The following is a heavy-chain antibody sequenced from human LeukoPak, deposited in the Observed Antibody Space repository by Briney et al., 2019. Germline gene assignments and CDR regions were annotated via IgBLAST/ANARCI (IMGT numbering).Heavy chain of an antibody. J-gene: IGHJ5*02. D-gene: IGHD2-8*01. CDR1: GGSFSGYY. CDR2: INHSGST. Sequence: SKTLSLTCAVYGGSFSGYYWSWIRQPPGKGLEWTGEINHSGSTNYNPSLKSRVTISVDTSKNQFSLKLSSVTAADTAVYYCARGLVYARAIDPWGQGTLVTVSS. CDR3: ARGLVYARAIDP. V-gene: IGHV4-34*01.